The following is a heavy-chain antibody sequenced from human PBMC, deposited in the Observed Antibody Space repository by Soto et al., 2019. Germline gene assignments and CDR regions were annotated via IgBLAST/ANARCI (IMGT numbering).Heavy chain of an antibody. CDR1: GYTFTSYG. Sequence: QVQLVQSGAEVKKPGASVKVSCKASGYTFTSYGISWVRQAPGQGLEWMGWISAYNGNTNYAQKLQGRVTMTTDTSTRTAYMELRSLRSDDTAVYYCARQGIVVVSEYYYYGMDVWGQGTTVTVSS. V-gene: IGHV1-18*01. D-gene: IGHD2-2*01. CDR3: ARQGIVVVSEYYYYGMDV. CDR2: ISAYNGNT. J-gene: IGHJ6*02.